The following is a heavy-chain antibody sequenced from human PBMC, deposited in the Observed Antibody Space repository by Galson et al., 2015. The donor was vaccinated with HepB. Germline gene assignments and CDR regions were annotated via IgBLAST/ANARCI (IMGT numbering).Heavy chain of an antibody. Sequence: SVKVSCKASGGTFSSYAISWVRQAPGQGLEWVGGIIPIFGTANYAQKFQGRVTITADESTSTAYMELSSLRSEDTAVYYCAREDYYGSGSYYDYWGQGTLVTVSS. V-gene: IGHV1-69*13. CDR2: IIPIFGTA. D-gene: IGHD3-10*01. J-gene: IGHJ4*02. CDR3: AREDYYGSGSYYDY. CDR1: GGTFSSYA.